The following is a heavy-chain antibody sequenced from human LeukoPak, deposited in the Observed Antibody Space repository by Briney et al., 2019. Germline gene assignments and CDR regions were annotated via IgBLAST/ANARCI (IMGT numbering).Heavy chain of an antibody. CDR3: ARGWDYDSGGRPTAYVY. Sequence: SVKVSCKASGGTFSNYAINWVRQAPGQGLEWMGGIIPIFGTANYAQKFQGKVTITADESTSTAYMELSSLRSEDTAIYYCARGWDYDSGGRPTAYVYWGQATLVSVSS. CDR2: IIPIFGTA. V-gene: IGHV1-69*13. D-gene: IGHD3-22*01. J-gene: IGHJ4*02. CDR1: GGTFSNYA.